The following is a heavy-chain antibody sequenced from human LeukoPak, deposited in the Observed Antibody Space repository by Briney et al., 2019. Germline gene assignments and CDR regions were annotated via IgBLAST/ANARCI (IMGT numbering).Heavy chain of an antibody. Sequence: SETLSLTCAVYGGSFSGYYWSWIRQPPGKGLEWIGEINHSGSTYYNPSLKSRVTISVDRSKNQFSLKLSSVTAADTAVYYCARDQRYYDSSGYYGWFDPWGQGTLVTVSS. J-gene: IGHJ5*02. CDR1: GGSFSGYY. D-gene: IGHD3-22*01. V-gene: IGHV4-34*01. CDR3: ARDQRYYDSSGYYGWFDP. CDR2: INHSGST.